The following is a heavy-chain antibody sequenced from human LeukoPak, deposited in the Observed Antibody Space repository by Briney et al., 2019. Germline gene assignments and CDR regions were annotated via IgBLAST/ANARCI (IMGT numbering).Heavy chain of an antibody. V-gene: IGHV4-59*01. J-gene: IGHJ4*02. D-gene: IGHD6-13*01. CDR3: ARSGAIYSSSWYMPYYFDY. CDR2: IYYSGST. CDR1: GGSISSYY. Sequence: SETLSLTCTVSGGSISSYYWSWIRQPPGKGLEWIGYIYYSGSTNYNPSLKSRVTISVDTSKNQFSLKLSPVTAADTAVYYCARSGAIYSSSWYMPYYFDYWGQGTLVTVSS.